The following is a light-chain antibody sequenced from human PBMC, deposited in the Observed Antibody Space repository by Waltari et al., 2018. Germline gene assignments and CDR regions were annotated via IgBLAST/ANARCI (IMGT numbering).Light chain of an antibody. Sequence: QSALTQPAPVSGSPGQSITISCTGTSSDVGIYNFFSWFQQYPDKAPKLIIFEVNKRPSGVSNRFSGSKSGNTASLTISGLQAEDEADYYCCSYAGSGIYVFGSGAKVTVL. CDR3: CSYAGSGIYV. CDR2: EVN. J-gene: IGLJ1*01. V-gene: IGLV2-23*02. CDR1: SSDVGIYNF.